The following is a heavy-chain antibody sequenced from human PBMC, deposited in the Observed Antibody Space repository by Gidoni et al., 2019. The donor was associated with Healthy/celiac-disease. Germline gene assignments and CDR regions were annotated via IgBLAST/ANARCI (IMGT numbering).Heavy chain of an antibody. CDR3: ARLLGYCSSTSCYDY. CDR1: GFPFSSYS. CDR2: ISSSSSTI. V-gene: IGHV3-48*02. Sequence: EVQLVESGGGLVQPGGSLRLSCAASGFPFSSYSMNWVRQAPGKGLEWVSYISSSSSTIYYADSVKGRFTISRDNAKNSLYLQMNSLRDEDTAVYYCARLLGYCSSTSCYDYWGQGTLVTVSS. J-gene: IGHJ4*02. D-gene: IGHD2-2*01.